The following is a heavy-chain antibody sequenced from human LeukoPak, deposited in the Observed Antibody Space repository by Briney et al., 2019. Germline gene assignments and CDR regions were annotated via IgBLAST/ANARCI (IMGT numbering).Heavy chain of an antibody. Sequence: GGSLRLSCAASGFTFSSYSMNWVRQAPGKGLEWVSYISGSSSSIYYADSVKGRFTISRDNAKNSLYLQMNSLRAEDTAVYYCARVSSGSPEYWGQGTLVTVSS. D-gene: IGHD1-26*01. CDR3: ARVSSGSPEY. CDR1: GFTFSSYS. J-gene: IGHJ4*02. V-gene: IGHV3-48*04. CDR2: ISGSSSSI.